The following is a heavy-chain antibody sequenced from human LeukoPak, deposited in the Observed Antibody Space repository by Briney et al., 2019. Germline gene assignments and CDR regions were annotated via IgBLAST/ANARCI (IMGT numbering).Heavy chain of an antibody. Sequence: PGGSLRLSCTASGFAFSDYAMSWVRQPPGKGLEWVGFIRSKVYGGTSEYAASVKGRFTISRDDSKRIAYLQMNRPQTEDTAVYYCTREVFSYTFHYHFDLWGRGTLVTVSS. CDR2: IRSKVYGGTS. CDR3: TREVFSYTFHYHFDL. J-gene: IGHJ2*01. CDR1: GFAFSDYA. V-gene: IGHV3-49*04. D-gene: IGHD2-2*02.